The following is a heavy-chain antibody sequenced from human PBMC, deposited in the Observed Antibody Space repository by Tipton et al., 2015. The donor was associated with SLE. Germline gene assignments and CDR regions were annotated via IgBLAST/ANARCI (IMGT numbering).Heavy chain of an antibody. J-gene: IGHJ2*01. D-gene: IGHD4-17*01. V-gene: IGHV4-38-2*01. Sequence: TLSLTCDVTGFSISSGYYWGWIRQPPGKGLEWIGNIYYSGNTFYNPSLKSRVTISVDASKNQFSLKLNSVTAADTAVYYCARLGRDGDYENDWYFDFWGRGTLVTVSS. CDR2: IYYSGNT. CDR1: GFSISSGYY. CDR3: ARLGRDGDYENDWYFDF.